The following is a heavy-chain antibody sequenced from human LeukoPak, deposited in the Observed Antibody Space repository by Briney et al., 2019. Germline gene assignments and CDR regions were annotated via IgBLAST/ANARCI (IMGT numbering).Heavy chain of an antibody. J-gene: IGHJ4*02. Sequence: GRSLRLSCAASGFIFDSFAIGWVRQAPGKGLEWVSIVSFDGTNNFYADSVKGRFTVSRDNSKNTVYLHMNSLRPDNPAFYFCAKDRNVVGADFDYWGQGTLVTVSS. D-gene: IGHD2-15*01. CDR3: AKDRNVVGADFDY. V-gene: IGHV3-30*04. CDR1: GFIFDSFA. CDR2: VSFDGTNN.